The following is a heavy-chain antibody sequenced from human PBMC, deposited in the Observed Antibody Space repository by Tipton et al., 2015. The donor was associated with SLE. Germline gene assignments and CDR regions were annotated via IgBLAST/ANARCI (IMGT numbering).Heavy chain of an antibody. CDR3: ARVDGATGRDS. V-gene: IGHV4-59*12. CDR2: IYYRGGT. CDR1: GGSISSYY. D-gene: IGHD5-12*01. J-gene: IGHJ4*02. Sequence: TLSLTCTVSGGSISSYYWSWIRQPPGKGLEWIGSIYYRGGTHYNPSLKSRVTVSMDTSKNQFSLKLNSVTAADTAVYYCARVDGATGRDSWGQGTLVTVSS.